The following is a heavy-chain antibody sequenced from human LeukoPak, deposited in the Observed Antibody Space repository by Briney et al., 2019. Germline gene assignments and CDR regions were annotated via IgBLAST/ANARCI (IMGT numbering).Heavy chain of an antibody. CDR3: ARGMGSDY. CDR1: GGSISSYY. D-gene: IGHD5-24*01. Sequence: SETLSLTCTVSGGSISSYYWSWIRQPPGKGLEWIGYIYYSGSTNYNPSLKSRVTISVDTSKNQFSLKLSSVTAADTAVYYCARGMGSDYWGQGTLVTVSS. CDR2: IYYSGST. J-gene: IGHJ4*02. V-gene: IGHV4-59*01.